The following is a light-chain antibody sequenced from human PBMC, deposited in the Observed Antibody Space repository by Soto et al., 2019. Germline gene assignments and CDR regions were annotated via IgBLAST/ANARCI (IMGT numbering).Light chain of an antibody. CDR1: QSVSASY. J-gene: IGKJ1*01. V-gene: IGKV3-20*01. Sequence: EIVLTQSPGTLSLSPGERATLSCRASQSVSASYYLAWYQQKPGQAPRLLIYGTSSRATGIPDRFSGSGSGTDFNLTISRLKSAPFAVYRCPHSGNSPPWTFGQGTKVEIK. CDR2: GTS. CDR3: PHSGNSPPWT.